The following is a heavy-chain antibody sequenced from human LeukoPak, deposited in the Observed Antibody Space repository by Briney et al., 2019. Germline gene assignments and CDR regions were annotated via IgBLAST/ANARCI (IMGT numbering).Heavy chain of an antibody. CDR1: GFTFSSYA. J-gene: IGHJ4*02. CDR3: LKWRVRGVIRYFDY. Sequence: GGSLRLSCAASGFTFSSYAMHWVRQAPGKGLEWVAVISYDGSNKYYADSVKGRFTISRDNSKNTLYLQMNSLRAEDTAVYYCLKWRVRGVIRYFDYWGQGTLVTVSS. V-gene: IGHV3-30*04. CDR2: ISYDGSNK. D-gene: IGHD3-10*01.